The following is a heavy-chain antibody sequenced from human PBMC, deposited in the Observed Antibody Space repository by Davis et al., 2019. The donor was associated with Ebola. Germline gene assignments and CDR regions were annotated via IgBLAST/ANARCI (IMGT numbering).Heavy chain of an antibody. Sequence: GESLKISCAASGFTFSSYWMSWVRQAPGKGLEWVANIKQDGSEKYYADSVKGRFTISRDNSKNTLYLQMNSLRAEDTAVYYCARAGYDSSGYYLDYWGQGTLVTVSS. V-gene: IGHV3-7*01. CDR3: ARAGYDSSGYYLDY. CDR2: IKQDGSEK. J-gene: IGHJ4*02. D-gene: IGHD3-22*01. CDR1: GFTFSSYW.